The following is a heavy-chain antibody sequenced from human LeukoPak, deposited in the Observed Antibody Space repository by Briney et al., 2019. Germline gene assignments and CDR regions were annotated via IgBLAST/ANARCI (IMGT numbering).Heavy chain of an antibody. V-gene: IGHV4-39*01. J-gene: IGHJ2*01. Sequence: KPSETLSLTCTVSGGSIGSSSYFWGWIRQPPGKGLEWIGNIDHSVNTDYNPSLKSRVTISKDTSKNQFSLKVTSVTAADTAVYYCARQGVVPNKAGWYFDLWGRGALVTVSS. CDR2: IDHSVNT. CDR3: ARQGVVPNKAGWYFDL. D-gene: IGHD3-10*01. CDR1: GGSIGSSSYF.